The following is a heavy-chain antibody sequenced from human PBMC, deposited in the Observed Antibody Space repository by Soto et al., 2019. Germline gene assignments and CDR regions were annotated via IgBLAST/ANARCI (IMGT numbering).Heavy chain of an antibody. CDR1: GFTVSDDH. CDR2: IYYGGTT. Sequence: EMQLVETGGGLIQPGGSLRLSCAASGFTVSDDHMSWVRQAPGKGPEWVSVIYYGGTTYYADSVQGRFTISRDKSKNTLYLQMNDLTADYTAVYYCASEAAGFDIWGQGTMVTVSS. V-gene: IGHV3-53*02. J-gene: IGHJ3*02. CDR3: ASEAAGFDI.